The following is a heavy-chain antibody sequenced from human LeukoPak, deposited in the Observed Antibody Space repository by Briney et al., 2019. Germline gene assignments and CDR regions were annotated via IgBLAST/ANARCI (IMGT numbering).Heavy chain of an antibody. Sequence: GGSLRLSCAASGFTFSSYAMHWVRQAPGKGLEWVAVISYDGSNKYYADSVKGRFTIPRDNSKNTLYLQMNSLRAEDTAVYYCARDAKDSEYYYDSSGYYSPPFDWGQGTLVTVSS. CDR2: ISYDGSNK. CDR1: GFTFSSYA. J-gene: IGHJ4*02. CDR3: ARDAKDSEYYYDSSGYYSPPFD. D-gene: IGHD3-22*01. V-gene: IGHV3-30*04.